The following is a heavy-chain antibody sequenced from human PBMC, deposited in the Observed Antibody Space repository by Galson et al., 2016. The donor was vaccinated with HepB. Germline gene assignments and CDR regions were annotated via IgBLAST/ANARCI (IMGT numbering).Heavy chain of an antibody. Sequence: SETLSLTCTVSGDSISSDYWGWIRQPPGKGLEWIGYIYYSGSTNYNPSLKSRVTISVDTSKNQFSLKLNSVTAADTAVYYCARGDYDTRGYTMTFDYWGQGTLVTV. D-gene: IGHD3-22*01. CDR3: ARGDYDTRGYTMTFDY. CDR2: IYYSGST. J-gene: IGHJ4*02. CDR1: GDSISSDY. V-gene: IGHV4-59*01.